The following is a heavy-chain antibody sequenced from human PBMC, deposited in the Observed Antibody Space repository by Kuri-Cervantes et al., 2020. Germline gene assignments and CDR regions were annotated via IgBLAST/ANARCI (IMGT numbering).Heavy chain of an antibody. Sequence: ETLSLTCAASGFTFGIYDMHWVRQATGKGLEWVSAIGTAGDTYYPGSVKGRFTISRENAKNSLYLQMNSLRAGDTAVYYCARGGYYDSSGQDTDAFDIWGQGTMVTVSS. V-gene: IGHV3-13*01. CDR2: IGTAGDT. D-gene: IGHD3-22*01. J-gene: IGHJ3*02. CDR3: ARGGYYDSSGQDTDAFDI. CDR1: GFTFGIYD.